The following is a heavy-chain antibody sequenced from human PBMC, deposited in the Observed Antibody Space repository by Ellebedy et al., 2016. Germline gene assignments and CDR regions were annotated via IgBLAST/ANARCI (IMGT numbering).Heavy chain of an antibody. D-gene: IGHD3-3*01. J-gene: IGHJ6*02. CDR2: IYHSGST. CDR1: GGSISSSNW. CDR3: ARVRGIFGVVQYYYYGMDV. Sequence: SETLSLTXAVSGGSISSSNWWCWVRPPPGKGLEWIGEIYHSGSTNYNPSLKSRVTISVDKSKNQFSLKLSSVTAADTAVYYCARVRGIFGVVQYYYYGMDVWGQGTTVTVSS. V-gene: IGHV4-4*02.